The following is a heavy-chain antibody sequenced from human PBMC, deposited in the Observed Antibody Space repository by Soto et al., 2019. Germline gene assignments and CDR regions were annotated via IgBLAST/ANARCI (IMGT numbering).Heavy chain of an antibody. CDR3: ARDYDILTGYFGGPEYFQH. J-gene: IGHJ1*01. CDR1: GFIFSSYS. V-gene: IGHV3-21*01. Sequence: EVQLVESGGGMVQPGGSLRLSCAASGFIFSSYSMNWVRQAPGKGLEWVSSISSSSSYIYYADSVKGRFTISRDIPKNSLYLQMNSLRAEDTAVYYCARDYDILTGYFGGPEYFQHWGQGTLVTVSS. D-gene: IGHD3-9*01. CDR2: ISSSSSYI.